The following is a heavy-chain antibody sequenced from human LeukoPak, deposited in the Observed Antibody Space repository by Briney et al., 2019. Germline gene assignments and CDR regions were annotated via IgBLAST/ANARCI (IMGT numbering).Heavy chain of an antibody. Sequence: PSETLSLTCTVSGGSISSYYWSWIRQPPGKGLEWIGYIYYSGSTNYNPSLKSRVTISVDRSKNQFSLKLSSVTAADTAVYYCARAFGYCSSTSCNYYYYGMDVWGQGTTVTVSS. CDR2: IYYSGST. CDR3: ARAFGYCSSTSCNYYYYGMDV. J-gene: IGHJ6*02. V-gene: IGHV4-59*12. CDR1: GGSISSYY. D-gene: IGHD2-2*01.